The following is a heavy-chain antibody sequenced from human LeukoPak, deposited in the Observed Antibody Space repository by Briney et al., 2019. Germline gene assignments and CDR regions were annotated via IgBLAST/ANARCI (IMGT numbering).Heavy chain of an antibody. Sequence: SETLSLTCTVSGYSISSGYYWGWIRQPPGKGLEWIGSIYHSGSTYYNPSLKNRVTISVDTSKNQFSLKLSSVTAADTAVYYCARYYYYDSSGYTLNWFDPWGQGTLVTVSS. D-gene: IGHD3-22*01. CDR2: IYHSGST. J-gene: IGHJ5*02. CDR1: GYSISSGYY. CDR3: ARYYYYDSSGYTLNWFDP. V-gene: IGHV4-38-2*02.